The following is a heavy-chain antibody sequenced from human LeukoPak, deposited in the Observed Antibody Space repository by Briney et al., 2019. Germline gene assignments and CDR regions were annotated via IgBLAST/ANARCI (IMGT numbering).Heavy chain of an antibody. CDR1: GFTFSSYA. CDR3: AKDLLGYSYGYDY. D-gene: IGHD5-18*01. CDR2: ISGSGGST. V-gene: IGHV3-23*01. J-gene: IGHJ4*02. Sequence: GGSLRLSCAASGFTFSSYAMSWVRQAPGKGLEWVSAISGSGGSTYYADSVKGRFTISRDNSKSTLYLQMNSLRAEDTAVYYCAKDLLGYSYGYDYWGQGTLVTVSS.